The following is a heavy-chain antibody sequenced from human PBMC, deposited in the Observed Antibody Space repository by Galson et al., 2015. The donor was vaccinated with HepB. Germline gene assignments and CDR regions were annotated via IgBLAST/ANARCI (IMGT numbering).Heavy chain of an antibody. Sequence: SLRLSCAGSGFIFSDYAMHWVRQAPGKGLEWVAVITYDGSNEYYADSVKGRFAISRDNSKNTVYLQMNTLRADDTAMYYCTRDQGARGVFDFWGQGTQVTVSS. CDR1: GFIFSDYA. V-gene: IGHV3-30*09. D-gene: IGHD3-16*01. J-gene: IGHJ4*02. CDR2: ITYDGSNE. CDR3: TRDQGARGVFDF.